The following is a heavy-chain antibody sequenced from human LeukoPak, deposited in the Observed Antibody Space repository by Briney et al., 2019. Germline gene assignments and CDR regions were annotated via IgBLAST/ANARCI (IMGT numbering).Heavy chain of an antibody. CDR3: ARGNEDCSGGSCYSLDY. Sequence: SETLSLTCTVSGGSISSGGYYWSWIRQHPGKGLEWIGYIYYSGSTYYNPSLKSRVTISVDTSKNQFSLKLSSVTAADTAVYYCARGNEDCSGGSCYSLDYWGQGTLVTVSS. V-gene: IGHV4-31*03. CDR2: IYYSGST. D-gene: IGHD2-15*01. J-gene: IGHJ4*02. CDR1: GGSISSGGYY.